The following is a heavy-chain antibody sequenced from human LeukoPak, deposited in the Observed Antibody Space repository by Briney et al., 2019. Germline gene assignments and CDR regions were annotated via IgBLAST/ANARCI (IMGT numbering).Heavy chain of an antibody. V-gene: IGHV4-34*01. Sequence: PSETLSPTCAVYGESFSGYYWSWIRQPPKKGLEWIGEINHSGSTNYNPSLKSRVTISVDTSKNQFSLKVRSVTAADTAVYYCARGYVGSYVYYYYYGIDVWGQGTTVTVSS. D-gene: IGHD3-10*02. J-gene: IGHJ6*02. CDR2: INHSGST. CDR3: ARGYVGSYVYYYYYGIDV. CDR1: GESFSGYY.